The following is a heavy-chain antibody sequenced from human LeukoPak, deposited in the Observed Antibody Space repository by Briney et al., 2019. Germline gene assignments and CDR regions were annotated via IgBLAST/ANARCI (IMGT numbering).Heavy chain of an antibody. CDR2: IYYSGST. D-gene: IGHD2-2*01. CDR3: ARGMFVVVPAAPYYYYYMDV. Sequence: SETLSLTCTVSGGSISSGGYYWSWIRQHPGKGLEWIGYIYYSGSTYYNPSLKSRVTISVDTSKNQFSLKLSSVTAADTAVYYCARGMFVVVPAAPYYYYYMDVWGKGTTVTVSS. V-gene: IGHV4-31*03. J-gene: IGHJ6*03. CDR1: GGSISSGGYY.